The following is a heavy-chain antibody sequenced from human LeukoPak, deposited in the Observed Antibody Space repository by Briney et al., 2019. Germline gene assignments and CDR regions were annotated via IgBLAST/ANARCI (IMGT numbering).Heavy chain of an antibody. CDR1: GYTFISFD. CDR2: MSPKSGNT. J-gene: IGHJ6*03. CDR3: ARGVYCGGDCYLPGHYYYYMDV. Sequence: GASVKVSCKASGYTFISFDIDWVRQATGQGLEWMGWMSPKSGNTDYAQKFQGRVTMTRNTSINTAYLELRSLRSEDTAVYYCARGVYCGGDCYLPGHYYYYMDVWGKGTTVTASS. V-gene: IGHV1-8*01. D-gene: IGHD2-21*02.